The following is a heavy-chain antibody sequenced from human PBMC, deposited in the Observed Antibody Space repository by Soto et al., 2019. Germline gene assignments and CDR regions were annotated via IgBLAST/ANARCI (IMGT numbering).Heavy chain of an antibody. V-gene: IGHV3-23*01. J-gene: IGHJ4*02. CDR1: GFTFSSYA. CDR3: AKDRGALTMVRGVIPL. Sequence: GGSLRLSCAASGFTFSSYAMSWVRQAPGKGLEWVSAISGSGGSTYYADSVKGRFTISRDNSKNTLYLQMNSLRAEDTAVYYCAKDRGALTMVRGVIPLWGQGTLVTVSS. D-gene: IGHD3-10*01. CDR2: ISGSGGST.